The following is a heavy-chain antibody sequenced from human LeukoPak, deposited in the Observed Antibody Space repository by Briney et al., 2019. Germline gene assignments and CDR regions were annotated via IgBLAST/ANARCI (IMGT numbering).Heavy chain of an antibody. D-gene: IGHD3-22*01. V-gene: IGHV1-46*01. CDR3: ARGPGTADDGGGYCFDY. Sequence: ASVKVSCKASRYTFTSYYMHWVRQAPGQGLEWMGVINPSGGSTTSAQKFQGRVTMTRDTSTSTVYMELRSLRSEDTAVYYCARGPGTADDGGGYCFDYWGQGTLVTVSS. CDR2: INPSGGST. J-gene: IGHJ4*02. CDR1: RYTFTSYY.